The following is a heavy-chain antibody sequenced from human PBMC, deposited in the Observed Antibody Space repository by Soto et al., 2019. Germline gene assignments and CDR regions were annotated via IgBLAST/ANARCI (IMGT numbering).Heavy chain of an antibody. CDR1: CGSISSSSYY. CDR2: IYYSGST. J-gene: IGHJ4*02. Sequence: QLQLQESGPGLVKPSETLSLTCTVSCGSISSSSYYWGWIRQPPGKGLEWIGSIYYSGSTYYNPSIKSRVTQSVDTSKNQFSLKLSSVTAADTDVYYCARHTPAISISDHWGQGTLVTVSS. D-gene: IGHD2-15*01. V-gene: IGHV4-39*01. CDR3: ARHTPAISISDH.